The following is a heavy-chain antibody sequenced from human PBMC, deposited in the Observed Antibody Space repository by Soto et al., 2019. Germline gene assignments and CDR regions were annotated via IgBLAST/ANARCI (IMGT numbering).Heavy chain of an antibody. D-gene: IGHD7-27*01. Sequence: SETLSLTCSVSGDSISNLDYFWAWIRQPPGQALEYIGYIYKSATTYYNPSFESRVAISVDTSKSQFSLNVTSVTAADTAVYFCARGRYCLTGRCFPNWFDSWGPGALVTVSS. J-gene: IGHJ5*01. CDR3: ARGRYCLTGRCFPNWFDS. V-gene: IGHV4-30-4*01. CDR1: GDSISNLDYF. CDR2: IYKSATT.